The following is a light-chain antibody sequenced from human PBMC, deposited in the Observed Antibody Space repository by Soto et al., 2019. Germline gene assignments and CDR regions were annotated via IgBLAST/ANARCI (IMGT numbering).Light chain of an antibody. Sequence: EIVLTQSPGTLSLSPGERATLSCRASQSVSSSSLAWYQQKPGQAPRLLIFGASSRATGIPDRFSGSGSGTDFTLTISRLEPEDFAVYYCQQYNSYSTFGQGTRLEIK. CDR3: QQYNSYST. J-gene: IGKJ5*01. CDR2: GAS. V-gene: IGKV3-20*01. CDR1: QSVSSSS.